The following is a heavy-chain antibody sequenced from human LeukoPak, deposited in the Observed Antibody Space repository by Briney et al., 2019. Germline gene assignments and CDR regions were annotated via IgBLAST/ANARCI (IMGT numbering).Heavy chain of an antibody. CDR1: GYTFTGDY. J-gene: IGHJ5*02. CDR3: ARSTEIST. V-gene: IGHV1-2*02. D-gene: IGHD3-16*02. CDR2: INPNSGGT. Sequence: ASVKVSCKASGYTFTGDYMHWVRQAPGHGLEWMGWINPNSGGTNYAQKFQGRVTMTRDTSISTAYMELSRLKSDDTAVYYCARSTEISTWGQGTLVTVSS.